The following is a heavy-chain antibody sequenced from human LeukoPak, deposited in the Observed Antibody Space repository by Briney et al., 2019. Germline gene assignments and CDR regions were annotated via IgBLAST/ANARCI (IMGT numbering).Heavy chain of an antibody. CDR1: GGSISSGGYY. CDR2: IYYSGST. D-gene: IGHD6-25*01. CDR3: ARDRGIAAAGGNYGMDV. J-gene: IGHJ6*02. Sequence: PSETLSLTCTVSGGSISSGGYYWSWLRQHPGKGLEWIGYIYYSGSTYYNPSLKSRVTISVDTSKNQFFLKLSSVTAADTAVYYCARDRGIAAAGGNYGMDVWGQGTTVTVSS. V-gene: IGHV4-31*03.